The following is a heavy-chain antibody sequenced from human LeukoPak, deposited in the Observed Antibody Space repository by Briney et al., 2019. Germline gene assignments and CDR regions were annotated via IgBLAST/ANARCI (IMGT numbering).Heavy chain of an antibody. D-gene: IGHD6-13*01. CDR2: ISAYNGDT. CDR3: AKAFRDYDSSSYSAFDI. CDR1: GYPFSSYY. Sequence: ASVKVSCKASGYPFSSYYINWVRQAPGQGLEWMGWISAYNGDTNYAQNFQGRVTMTTDTSTDTAYMELRSLRSDDTAVYYCAKAFRDYDSSSYSAFDIWGQGTMVTVSS. V-gene: IGHV1-18*01. J-gene: IGHJ3*02.